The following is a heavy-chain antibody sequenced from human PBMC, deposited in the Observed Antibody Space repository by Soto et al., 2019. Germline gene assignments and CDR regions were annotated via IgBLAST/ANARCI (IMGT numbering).Heavy chain of an antibody. D-gene: IGHD3-3*01. CDR2: IYYSGST. CDR3: ARHVDYDFWSGPSSYYYYYMDV. V-gene: IGHV4-31*03. CDR1: GGSISSGGYY. Sequence: SETLSLTCTVSGGSISSGGYYWSWIRQHPGKGLEWIGYIYYSGSTYYNPSLKSRVTISVDTSKNQFSLKLSSVTAADTAVYYCARHVDYDFWSGPSSYYYYYMDVWGKGTTVTVSS. J-gene: IGHJ6*03.